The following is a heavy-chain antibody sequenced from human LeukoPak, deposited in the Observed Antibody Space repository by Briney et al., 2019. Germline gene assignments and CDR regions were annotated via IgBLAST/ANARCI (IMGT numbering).Heavy chain of an antibody. Sequence: LSLTCTVSDDSISDYYRGWIRQPPGKGLEWVANIKQNGSEKTYVDSVKGRFTISRDNAQNSLYLQMNSLRVEDTAVYYCADPGVGYWGQGSLVTVSA. CDR1: DDSISDYY. CDR3: ADPGVGY. J-gene: IGHJ4*02. V-gene: IGHV3-7*01. CDR2: IKQNGSEK. D-gene: IGHD2-8*01.